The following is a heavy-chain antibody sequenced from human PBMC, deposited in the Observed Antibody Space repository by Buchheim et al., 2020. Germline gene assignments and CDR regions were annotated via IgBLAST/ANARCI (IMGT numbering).Heavy chain of an antibody. CDR1: GFPFSIYW. D-gene: IGHD3-10*01. CDR2: INREGTTT. J-gene: IGHJ4*02. CDR3: VRDMYGSGDY. Sequence: EVQLVESGGGLVQPGGSLRLSCSAPGFPFSIYWMHWVRQAPGKGLAWVSHINREGTTTNYADSVRGRLTLSRDNCKNTLYLQMNNLRAEDTAVYYCVRDMYGSGDYWGQGTL. V-gene: IGHV3-74*01.